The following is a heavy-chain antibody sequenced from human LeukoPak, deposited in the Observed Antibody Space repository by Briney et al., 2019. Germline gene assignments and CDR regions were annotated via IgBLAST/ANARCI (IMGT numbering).Heavy chain of an antibody. D-gene: IGHD3-22*01. CDR2: ISAYNGNT. J-gene: IGHJ5*02. CDR3: ARVTWLGGSNWFDP. Sequence: ASVKVSCKASGYTFTNYGISWVRQAPGQGLEWMGWISAYNGNTNYAQKLQGRVTMTTDTSTSTAYMELRSLRSDDTAVYYCARVTWLGGSNWFDPWGQGTLVTVSS. V-gene: IGHV1-18*01. CDR1: GYTFTNYG.